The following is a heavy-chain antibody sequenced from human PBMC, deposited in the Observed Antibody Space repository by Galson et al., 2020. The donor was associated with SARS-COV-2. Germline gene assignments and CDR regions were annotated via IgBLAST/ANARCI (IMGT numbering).Heavy chain of an antibody. CDR2: IRTSANGATT. D-gene: IGHD2-2*01. CDR3: TRGYHLDY. V-gene: IGHV3-49*04. CDR1: GFTFRDHH. Sequence: GESLKISCTGSGFTFRDHHMNWVRQAPGKGLEWVGFIRTSANGATTEYAASVKGRLTISRDDSKSIAYLQVNSLKTEDTAVYYCTRGYHLDYWGQGTLVTVSS. J-gene: IGHJ4*02.